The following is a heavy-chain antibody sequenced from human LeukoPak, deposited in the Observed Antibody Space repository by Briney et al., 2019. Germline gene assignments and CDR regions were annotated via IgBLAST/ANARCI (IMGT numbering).Heavy chain of an antibody. CDR1: GFTFSSYA. V-gene: IGHV3-30-3*01. CDR3: AKVFVPMVVAVSDS. Sequence: GGSLRLSCAASGFTFSSYAMHWVRQAPGRGLEWVACISYDVNHKYYADSLKGRFTISRDNSKNTLYLQMNSLRPEDTAVYYCAKVFVPMVVAVSDSWGQGTLVTVSS. CDR2: ISYDVNHK. D-gene: IGHD2-15*01. J-gene: IGHJ4*02.